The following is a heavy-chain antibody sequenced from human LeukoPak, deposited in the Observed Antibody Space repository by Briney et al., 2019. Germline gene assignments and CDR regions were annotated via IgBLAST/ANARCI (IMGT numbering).Heavy chain of an antibody. CDR3: ARAGTYYYYYMDV. J-gene: IGHJ6*03. Sequence: SETLSLTCTVSGGSISSYYWSWVRQPPGKGLEWIGYIYYSGSTNYNPSLKSRVTISVDTSKNQFSLKLSSVTAADTAVYYCARAGTYYYYYMDVWGKGTMVTISS. CDR2: IYYSGST. CDR1: GGSISSYY. V-gene: IGHV4-59*08. D-gene: IGHD6-19*01.